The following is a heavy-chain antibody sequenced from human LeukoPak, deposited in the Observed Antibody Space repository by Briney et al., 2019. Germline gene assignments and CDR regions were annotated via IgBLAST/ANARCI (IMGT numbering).Heavy chain of an antibody. J-gene: IGHJ5*02. CDR3: ARYNYDFLSGYSKWFDP. D-gene: IGHD3-3*01. Sequence: SETLSLTCTVSGGSISSSYWSWIRQPPGKGLEWIGYIYYSGSTNYNPSLKSRVTISVDTSKNQFSLKLSSVTAADTAVYYCARYNYDFLSGYSKWFDPWGQGTLVTVSS. V-gene: IGHV4-59*01. CDR2: IYYSGST. CDR1: GGSISSSY.